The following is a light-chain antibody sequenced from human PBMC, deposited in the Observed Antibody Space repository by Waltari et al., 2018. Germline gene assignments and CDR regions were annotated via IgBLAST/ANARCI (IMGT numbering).Light chain of an antibody. CDR1: SSDVGNYNL. Sequence: QSALTQPASVSGSPGQSITISCTGTSSDVGNYNLVSWYQQYPGKAPKLMIYEVATRPSGVSNRFSGSKSGNTASLTISGLQAEDEADYYCCSYAASSTWVFGGGTKLTVL. J-gene: IGLJ3*02. CDR2: EVA. V-gene: IGLV2-23*02. CDR3: CSYAASSTWV.